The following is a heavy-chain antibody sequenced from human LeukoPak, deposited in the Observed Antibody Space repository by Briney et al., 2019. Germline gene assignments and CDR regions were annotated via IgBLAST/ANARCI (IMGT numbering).Heavy chain of an antibody. CDR1: GYTFTSYY. J-gene: IGHJ6*02. CDR3: ARVKSSGFLRYYYYYGMDV. V-gene: IGHV1-2*06. Sequence: ASVKVSCKASGYTFTSYYIHWVRQAPGQGLEWMGRINPNSGGTNYAQKFQGRVTMTRDTSISTAYMELSRLRSDDTAVYYCARVKSSGFLRYYYYYGMDVWGQGTTVTVSS. D-gene: IGHD6-19*01. CDR2: INPNSGGT.